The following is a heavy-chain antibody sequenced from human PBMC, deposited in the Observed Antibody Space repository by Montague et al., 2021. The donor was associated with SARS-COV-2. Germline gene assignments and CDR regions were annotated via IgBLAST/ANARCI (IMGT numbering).Heavy chain of an antibody. V-gene: IGHV4-34*01. J-gene: IGHJ4*02. D-gene: IGHD4/OR15-4a*01. CDR1: GGSFSGYY. CDR2: INHSGST. Sequence: SETLSLTCAVYGGSFSGYYWSWIRQPPGKGLEWIGEINHSGSTNYNPSLKSRVTISVDTSKNQFSLKLSSVTAADTAVYYCARHSRMTIIDYWGQGTLVTVSS. CDR3: ARHSRMTIIDY.